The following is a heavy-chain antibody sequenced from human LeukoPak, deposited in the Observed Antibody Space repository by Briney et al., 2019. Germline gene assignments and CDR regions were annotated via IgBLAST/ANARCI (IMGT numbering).Heavy chain of an antibody. V-gene: IGHV4-4*07. CDR1: GGSISSYY. Sequence: SETLSLTCTVSGGSISSYYWSWIRQPAGKGLEWIGRIYTSGSTNYNPSLKSRVTMSVDTSKNQFSLKLSSVTAADTAVYYCAKVDRPPDYYYGMDVWGQGTTVTVSS. CDR2: IYTSGST. D-gene: IGHD3-9*01. CDR3: AKVDRPPDYYYGMDV. J-gene: IGHJ6*02.